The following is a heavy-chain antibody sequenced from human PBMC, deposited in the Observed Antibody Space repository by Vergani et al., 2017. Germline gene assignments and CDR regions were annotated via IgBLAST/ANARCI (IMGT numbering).Heavy chain of an antibody. Sequence: VQLVESGGGVVKPGGSLRLSCAASGFTFSSYSMNWVRQAPGKGLEWVSSISSSSSYIYYADSVKGRFTISRDNAKNSLYLQMNSLRAEDTAVYYCARSIRDDTVGFDYWGQGTLVTVSS. CDR1: GFTFSSYS. CDR3: ARSIRDDTVGFDY. D-gene: IGHD3-22*01. CDR2: ISSSSSYI. V-gene: IGHV3-21*01. J-gene: IGHJ4*02.